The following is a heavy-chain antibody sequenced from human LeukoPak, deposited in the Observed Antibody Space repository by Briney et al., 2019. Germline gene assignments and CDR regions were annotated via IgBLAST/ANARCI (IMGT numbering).Heavy chain of an antibody. CDR1: GFTFSRYA. V-gene: IGHV3-21*01. CDR3: ARDLGGPDY. Sequence: GGSLRLSCATSGFTFSRYAMNWIRQAPGKGLEWVSFISSDTPNKNYADSVKGRFTISRDNAKSSVYLQLNSLRAEDTAMYYCARDLGGPDYWGQGTLVTVSS. D-gene: IGHD3-16*01. J-gene: IGHJ4*02. CDR2: ISSDTPNK.